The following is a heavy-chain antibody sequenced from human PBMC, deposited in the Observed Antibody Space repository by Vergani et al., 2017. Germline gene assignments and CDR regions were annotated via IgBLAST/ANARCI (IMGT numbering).Heavy chain of an antibody. V-gene: IGHV1-18*01. CDR3: ARVPNYYDSSGYYYYYYGMDV. CDR2: ISAYKGNT. J-gene: IGHJ6*02. Sequence: QVQLVQSGAEVKKPGASVKVSCKASGYTFTSYGISWVRQAPGQGLEWMGWISAYKGNTNYAQKLQGRVTMTTDTSTSTAYMELRSLRSDDTAVYYCARVPNYYDSSGYYYYYYGMDVWGQGTTVTVSS. D-gene: IGHD3-22*01. CDR1: GYTFTSYG.